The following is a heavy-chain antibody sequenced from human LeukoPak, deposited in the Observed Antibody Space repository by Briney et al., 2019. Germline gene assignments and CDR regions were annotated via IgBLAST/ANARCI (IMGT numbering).Heavy chain of an antibody. CDR2: ISSSGSTI. D-gene: IGHD3-22*01. J-gene: IGHJ4*02. CDR3: ARVAYDSSGPTPPDY. Sequence: PGGSLRLSCAASGFTFSSYEMNWVRQAPGKGLEWVSYISSSGSTIYYADSVKGRFTISRDNAKNSLYLQMNSLRAEDTAVYYCARVAYDSSGPTPPDYWGQGTLVTVSS. CDR1: GFTFSSYE. V-gene: IGHV3-48*03.